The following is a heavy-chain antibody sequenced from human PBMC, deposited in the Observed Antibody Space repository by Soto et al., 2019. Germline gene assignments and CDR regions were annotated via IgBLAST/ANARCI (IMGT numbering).Heavy chain of an antibody. J-gene: IGHJ4*02. V-gene: IGHV3-33*05. Sequence: QVQVVESGGGVVQPGRSLRLSCAASGFIFSNYGMHWVRQAPGKGLEWVAIISYAGNNEYYVDSVKGRFTISRDNSKNTLYLQMNSLRVEDTAVYYCARDSNKDSLDYWGLGTLVTVSS. CDR2: ISYAGNNE. CDR3: ARDSNKDSLDY. CDR1: GFIFSNYG. D-gene: IGHD2-15*01.